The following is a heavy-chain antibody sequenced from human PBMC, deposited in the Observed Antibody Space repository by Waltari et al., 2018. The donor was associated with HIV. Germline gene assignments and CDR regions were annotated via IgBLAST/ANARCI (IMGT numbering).Heavy chain of an antibody. D-gene: IGHD3-22*01. Sequence: QVQLQESGPGLVKPSQTLSLTCTVSGGSISSGSYYWRWIRQPAGKGLEWIGRIYTSGSTHYNPSLRGRVTIAVDTSKNQFSLKLSSVTAADTAVYYCARVKYYDRSGYYYYYYGMDVWGQGTTVTVSS. CDR1: GGSISSGSYY. CDR3: ARVKYYDRSGYYYYYYGMDV. CDR2: IYTSGST. V-gene: IGHV4-61*02. J-gene: IGHJ6*02.